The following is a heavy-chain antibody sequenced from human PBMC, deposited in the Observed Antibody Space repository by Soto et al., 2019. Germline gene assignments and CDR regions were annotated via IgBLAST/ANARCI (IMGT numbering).Heavy chain of an antibody. CDR1: SGSITTSSYY. V-gene: IGHV4-39*01. J-gene: IGHJ4*02. Sequence: QLQLQESGPGLVKPSETLSLTCIISSGSITTSSYYWGWIRQPPGKGLEWIGSVYYLGNTYYNPSLKSRVTISVDTSKNQFSVYLRSVTAADTAVNYCARQSPTGDPDYWGLGTLVTVSS. CDR3: ARQSPTGDPDY. D-gene: IGHD4-17*01. CDR2: VYYLGNT.